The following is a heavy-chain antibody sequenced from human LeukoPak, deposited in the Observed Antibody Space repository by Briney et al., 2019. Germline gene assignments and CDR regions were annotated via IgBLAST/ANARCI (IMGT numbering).Heavy chain of an antibody. CDR3: ARGARSPGLKSIAARSPLDY. CDR2: INHSGST. J-gene: IGHJ4*02. Sequence: PSETLSLTCAVYGGSFSGYYWSWIRQPPGKGLEWIGEINHSGSTNYNPSLKSRVTISVDTSKNQFSLKLSSVTAADTAVYYCARGARSPGLKSIAARSPLDYWGQGTLVTVSS. V-gene: IGHV4-34*01. CDR1: GGSFSGYY. D-gene: IGHD6-6*01.